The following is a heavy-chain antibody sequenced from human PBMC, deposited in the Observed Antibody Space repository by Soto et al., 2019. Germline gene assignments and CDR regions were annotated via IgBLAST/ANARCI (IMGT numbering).Heavy chain of an antibody. CDR3: ARHSAQLGGYCSSTIGLCGMDV. CDR1: GYSFTSYW. D-gene: IGHD2-2*01. CDR2: IYPGDSDT. J-gene: IGHJ6*02. Sequence: GESLKISCKGSGYSFTSYWIGWVRQMPGKGLEWVGIIYPGDSDTRYSPSFQGQVTISADKSISTAYLQWSSLKASDTATYCCARHSAQLGGYCSSTIGLCGMDVWGQGTTVTVSS. V-gene: IGHV5-51*01.